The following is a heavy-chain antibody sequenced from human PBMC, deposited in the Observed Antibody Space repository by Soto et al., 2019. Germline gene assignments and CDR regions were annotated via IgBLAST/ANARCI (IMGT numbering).Heavy chain of an antibody. CDR1: GFTFSSYS. J-gene: IGHJ4*02. V-gene: IGHV3-21*01. D-gene: IGHD2-2*01. Sequence: PGGSLRLSCAASGFTFSSYSMNWVRQAPGKGLEWVSSISSSSSYIYYADSVKGRFTISRDNAKNSLYLQMNSLRAEDTAVYYCARDNAGYCRSTSCYAPCDYWDQGTLVTVSS. CDR2: ISSSSSYI. CDR3: ARDNAGYCRSTSCYAPCDY.